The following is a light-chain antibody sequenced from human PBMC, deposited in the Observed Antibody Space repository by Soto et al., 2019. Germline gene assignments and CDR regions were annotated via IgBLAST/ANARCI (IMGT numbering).Light chain of an antibody. Sequence: DIVMTQSPDSLSVSLGERATINFNFSQIVLYSSNNKNYLAWYQQKPGQPPKLLIYWASTRESGVPDRFSGSGSGTDFTLTISSLQAEDVAVYYCQQYYSTPITFGQGTRLEI. J-gene: IGKJ5*01. CDR3: QQYYSTPIT. CDR1: QIVLYSSNNKNY. CDR2: WAS. V-gene: IGKV4-1*01.